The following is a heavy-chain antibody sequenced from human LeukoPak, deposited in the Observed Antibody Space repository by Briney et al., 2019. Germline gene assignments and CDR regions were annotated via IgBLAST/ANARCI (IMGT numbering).Heavy chain of an antibody. Sequence: GGSLRLSCAASGFTFSSYAMSGVRQAPGKGLEWVSAISGSGGSTYYADSVKGRFTISRDNSKNTLYLQMNSLRAEDTAVYYCAKAPDYGDHSEYFQHWGQGTLVTVSS. CDR2: ISGSGGST. J-gene: IGHJ1*01. CDR1: GFTFSSYA. V-gene: IGHV3-23*01. D-gene: IGHD4-17*01. CDR3: AKAPDYGDHSEYFQH.